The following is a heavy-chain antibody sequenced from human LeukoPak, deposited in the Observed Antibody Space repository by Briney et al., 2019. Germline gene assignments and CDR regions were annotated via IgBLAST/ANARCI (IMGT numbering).Heavy chain of an antibody. J-gene: IGHJ4*02. D-gene: IGHD5-24*01. Sequence: SETLSLTCTVSGGSIRSSYYYWGWIRQPPGKGLEWIGSIYDSGSTYYNPSLKSRVTISVDTSKNQFSLKLNSVTAADTAVYYCARLSLYNTQDYWGQGTLVTVSS. CDR1: GGSIRSSYYY. CDR3: ARLSLYNTQDY. CDR2: IYDSGST. V-gene: IGHV4-39*01.